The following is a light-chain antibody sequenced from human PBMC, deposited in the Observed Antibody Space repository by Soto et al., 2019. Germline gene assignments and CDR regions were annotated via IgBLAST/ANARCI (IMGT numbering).Light chain of an antibody. Sequence: DIQMTQSPSSLSASVGDRVTITCRASQSVFNYLHWYQQKPGRAPNLLIYDISTLQSGVPSRFSGSGSGTDFTLTISSLQHEEFATYYRQQSYYNPTVGQGTQVDLK. V-gene: IGKV1-39*01. J-gene: IGKJ1*01. CDR2: DIS. CDR1: QSVFNY. CDR3: QQSYYNPT.